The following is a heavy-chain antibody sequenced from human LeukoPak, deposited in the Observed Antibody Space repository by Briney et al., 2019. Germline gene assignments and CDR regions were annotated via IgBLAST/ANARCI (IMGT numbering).Heavy chain of an antibody. J-gene: IGHJ3*02. V-gene: IGHV3-30*02. Sequence: PGGSLRLSCAASGFTFSSYGMHWVRQAPGKGLEWVAFIRYDGSNKYYADSVKGRFTISRDNSKNTLYLQMNSLRAEDTAVYYCAKEVIVVVIGESDAFDIWGQGTMVTVSS. D-gene: IGHD2-21*01. CDR2: IRYDGSNK. CDR3: AKEVIVVVIGESDAFDI. CDR1: GFTFSSYG.